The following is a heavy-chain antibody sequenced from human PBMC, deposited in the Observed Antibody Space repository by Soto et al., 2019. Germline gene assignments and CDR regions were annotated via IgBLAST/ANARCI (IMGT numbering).Heavy chain of an antibody. V-gene: IGHV1-46*01. CDR3: AREVEWYYDILTGSGFDI. J-gene: IGHJ3*02. D-gene: IGHD3-9*01. Sequence: GASVKVSCKASGYTFTSYYMHWVRQAPGQGLEWMGIINPSGGSTSYAQKFQGRVTMTRDTSTSTVYMELSSLRSEDTAVYYCAREVEWYYDILTGSGFDIWGQGTMVTVS. CDR1: GYTFTSYY. CDR2: INPSGGST.